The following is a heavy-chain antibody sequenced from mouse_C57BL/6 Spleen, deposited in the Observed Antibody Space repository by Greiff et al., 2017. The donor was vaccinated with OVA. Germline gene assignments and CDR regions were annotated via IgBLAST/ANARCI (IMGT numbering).Heavy chain of an antibody. CDR1: GYSFTDYN. Sequence: VQLQQSGPELVKPGASVKISCKASGYSFTDYNMNWVKQSTGKSLEWIGVINPNYGTTSYNQKFKGKATLTVDQSSSTAYMQLNSLTSEDSAGYDCASYYYGSSYGGYWYFDVWGTGTTVTVSS. D-gene: IGHD1-1*01. CDR2: INPNYGTT. J-gene: IGHJ1*03. CDR3: ASYYYGSSYGGYWYFDV. V-gene: IGHV1-39*01.